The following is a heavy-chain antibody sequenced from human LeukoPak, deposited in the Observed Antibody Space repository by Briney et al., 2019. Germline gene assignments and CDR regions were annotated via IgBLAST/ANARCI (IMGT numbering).Heavy chain of an antibody. CDR3: AKDAGYGGKSYFDY. CDR1: GFTFSSYA. J-gene: IGHJ4*02. D-gene: IGHD4-23*01. CDR2: ISGSGGST. V-gene: IGHV3-23*01. Sequence: GGSLRLSCAASGFTFSSYAMSWVRQAPGEGLEWVSAISGSGGSTYYADSVKGRFTISRDNSKNTLYLQMNSLRAEDTAIYYCAKDAGYGGKSYFDYWGQGILVTVSS.